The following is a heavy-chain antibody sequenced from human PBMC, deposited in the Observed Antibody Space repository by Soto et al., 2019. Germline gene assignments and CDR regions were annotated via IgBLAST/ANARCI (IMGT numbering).Heavy chain of an antibody. V-gene: IGHV5-51*01. D-gene: IGHD3-22*01. CDR3: ARTVVSHAFEI. Sequence: PGESLKISCKGSGFSFTSYWIGWVRQMPGKGLECMGIIYPRDSDTRYNPSFQGQVTISVDESISTAYLQWSSLETSDTAIYYCARTVVSHAFEIWGQGTMVTVSS. CDR2: IYPRDSDT. CDR1: GFSFTSYW. J-gene: IGHJ3*02.